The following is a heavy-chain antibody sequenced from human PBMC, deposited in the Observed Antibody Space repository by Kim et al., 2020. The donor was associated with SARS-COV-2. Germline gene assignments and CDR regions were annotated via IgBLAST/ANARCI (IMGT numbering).Heavy chain of an antibody. CDR1: GFAFRIFW. CDR3: ARDPLAEAPVSGMMGLDV. D-gene: IGHD3-16*01. V-gene: IGHV3-7*05. J-gene: IGHJ6*02. Sequence: GGSLRLSWEVSGFAFRIFWMNWVRQAPGKGLEWVANIKEDGSEKNYVDSVKGRFTISRDNAKNLLYLEMKNLRVEDTAVYYCARDPLAEAPVSGMMGLDVWGHGTTVPVSS. CDR2: IKEDGSEK.